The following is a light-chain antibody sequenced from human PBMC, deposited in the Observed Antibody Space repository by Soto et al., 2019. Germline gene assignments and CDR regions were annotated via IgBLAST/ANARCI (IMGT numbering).Light chain of an antibody. CDR3: SSYTSTNTQV. J-gene: IGLJ1*01. V-gene: IGLV2-14*01. Sequence: QSVLTQPASVSGSPGQSISISCTGTSRDVGGYNFVSWHQQHPGKAPKLMIYEVSNRPSGVSNRFSGSKSGNTASVTISGLQAEDEADYYCSSYTSTNTQVFGTGTKVTVL. CDR1: SRDVGGYNF. CDR2: EVS.